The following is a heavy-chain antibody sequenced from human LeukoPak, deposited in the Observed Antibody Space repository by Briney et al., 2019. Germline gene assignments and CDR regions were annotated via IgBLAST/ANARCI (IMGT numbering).Heavy chain of an antibody. J-gene: IGHJ6*02. V-gene: IGHV4-4*07. Sequence: SETLSLTCTVSGVSISSYYWSWIRQPAGKGLEWIGRIYTSGSTNYNPSLKSRVTMSVDTSKNQFSLKLSSVTAADTAVYYCAATIVRGASYYYGMDVWGQGTTVTVSS. D-gene: IGHD3-10*01. CDR2: IYTSGST. CDR1: GVSISSYY. CDR3: AATIVRGASYYYGMDV.